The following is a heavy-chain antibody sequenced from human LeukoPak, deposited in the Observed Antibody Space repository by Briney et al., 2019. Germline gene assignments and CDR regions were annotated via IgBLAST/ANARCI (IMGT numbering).Heavy chain of an antibody. CDR3: AREEDTMIVVVTPLDY. Sequence: ASVKVSCKASGYTFTGYYMHWVRQAPGQGLEWMGWINPNSGGTNYARKFQGRVTMTRDTSISTAYMELSRLRSDDTAVYYCAREEDTMIVVVTPLDYWGQGTLVTVSS. D-gene: IGHD3-22*01. CDR2: INPNSGGT. V-gene: IGHV1-2*02. CDR1: GYTFTGYY. J-gene: IGHJ4*02.